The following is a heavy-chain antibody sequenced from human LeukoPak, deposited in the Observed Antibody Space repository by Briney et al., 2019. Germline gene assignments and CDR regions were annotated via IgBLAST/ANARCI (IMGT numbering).Heavy chain of an antibody. CDR2: IKQDGSEK. CDR3: ARDPYSGSYGDSYYYYMDV. V-gene: IGHV3-7*01. Sequence: GGSLRLSCAASGFTFSTYWMSWVRQAPGKGLEWVANIKQDGSEKYFVDSVKGRFTISRDNAKNSLYLQMNSLRAEDTAVYYCARDPYSGSYGDSYYYYMDVWGKGTTVTISS. D-gene: IGHD1-26*01. J-gene: IGHJ6*03. CDR1: GFTFSTYW.